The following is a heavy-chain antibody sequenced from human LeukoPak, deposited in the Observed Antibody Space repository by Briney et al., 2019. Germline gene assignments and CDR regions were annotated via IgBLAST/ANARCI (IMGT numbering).Heavy chain of an antibody. D-gene: IGHD5-18*01. J-gene: IGHJ6*02. CDR2: ISSGATI. CDR3: ARDGHTAMVDYRYGMDV. CDR1: GFTLNNYA. Sequence: GGSLRLSCAASGFTLNNYAMTWVRQAPGKGLEWVSYISSGATIYYADSVKGRFTISRDSAKNSLYLQMNGLRAEDTAVYYCARDGHTAMVDYRYGMDVWGQGTTVTVSS. V-gene: IGHV3-48*01.